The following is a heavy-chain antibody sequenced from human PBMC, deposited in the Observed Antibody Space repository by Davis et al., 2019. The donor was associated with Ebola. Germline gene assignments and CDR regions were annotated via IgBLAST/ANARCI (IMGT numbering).Heavy chain of an antibody. V-gene: IGHV3-21*01. J-gene: IGHJ6*02. CDR3: ARSSIAARPGYYYGMDV. D-gene: IGHD6-6*01. CDR1: GFTFSSYH. CDR2: INSSSSYI. Sequence: GGSLRLSCPASGFTFSSYHMNQLRQAPAKGLAWISSINSSSSYIYYADSVKSRFTISRDNAKNSLYLQMNSLRAEDTAVYYCARSSIAARPGYYYGMDVWGQGTTVTVSS.